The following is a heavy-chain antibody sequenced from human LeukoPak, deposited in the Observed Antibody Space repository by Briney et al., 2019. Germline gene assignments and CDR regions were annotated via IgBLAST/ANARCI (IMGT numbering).Heavy chain of an antibody. CDR2: INHSGST. Sequence: SETLSLTCAVYGGSFSGYYWSWIRQPPGKGLEWIGEINHSGSTNYNPSLKSRVTISVDTSKNQSSLKLSSVTAADTAVYYCATRGQSGHHYYYMDVWGKGTTVTVSS. D-gene: IGHD3-16*01. CDR1: GGSFSGYY. CDR3: ATRGQSGHHYYYMDV. V-gene: IGHV4-34*01. J-gene: IGHJ6*03.